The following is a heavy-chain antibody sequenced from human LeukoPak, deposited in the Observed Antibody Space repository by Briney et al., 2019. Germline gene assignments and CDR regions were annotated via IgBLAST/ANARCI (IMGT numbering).Heavy chain of an antibody. J-gene: IGHJ4*02. CDR2: IYNTVDV. D-gene: IGHD3-22*01. CDR3: ARSRNYDSTGYNPTYYFDS. Sequence: PSETLSLTCTVSGGSIIGSYWTWIRQSPGGGLEYIGYIYNTVDVNYSPSLKSRVTISIDMSRSQFSLRLKSVTAADTAIYYFARSRNYDSTGYNPTYYFDSWGQGALVTVSS. V-gene: IGHV4-59*01. CDR1: GGSIIGSY.